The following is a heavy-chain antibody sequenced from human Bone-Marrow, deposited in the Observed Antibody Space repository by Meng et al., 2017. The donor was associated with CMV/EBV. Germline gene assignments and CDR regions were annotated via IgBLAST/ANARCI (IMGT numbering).Heavy chain of an antibody. CDR1: GFTFSSYW. D-gene: IGHD2-2*01. V-gene: IGHV3-7*01. Sequence: GESLKISCAASGFTFSSYWMSWVRQAPGKGLEWVANIKQDGSEKYYVDSVKGRFTISRDNAKNSLYLQMNSLRAEDTAVYYCARDHEKYQLPHDAFDIWGQGTMVTVSS. CDR2: IKQDGSEK. CDR3: ARDHEKYQLPHDAFDI. J-gene: IGHJ3*02.